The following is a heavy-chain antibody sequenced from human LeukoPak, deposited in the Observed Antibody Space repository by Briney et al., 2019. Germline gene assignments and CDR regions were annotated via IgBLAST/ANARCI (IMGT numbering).Heavy chain of an antibody. Sequence: GGSLRLSCAASRFTFDDYGMSWVRQAPGKGLEWVSGIDWNGGSTGYADSVKGRFTISRDNAKNSLYLQMNSLRAEDTALYYCARARGSSTTYYYHYMDVWGKGTTVTVSS. CDR2: IDWNGGST. CDR1: RFTFDDYG. V-gene: IGHV3-20*04. J-gene: IGHJ6*03. D-gene: IGHD6-6*01. CDR3: ARARGSSTTYYYHYMDV.